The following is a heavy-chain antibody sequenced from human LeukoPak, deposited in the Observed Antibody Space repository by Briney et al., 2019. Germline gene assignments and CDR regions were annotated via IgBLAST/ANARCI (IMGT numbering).Heavy chain of an antibody. CDR2: ISDSGGRT. CDR1: GVTLSNYG. Sequence: GGSLRLSCAVSGVTLSNYGMSWVRQAPGKGLEWVAGISDSGGRTNYADSVKGRFTISRDNPKNTLYLQMNSLRAEDTAVYYCAKDPVRFDPWGQGTLVTVSS. CDR3: AKDPVRFDP. V-gene: IGHV3-23*01. J-gene: IGHJ5*02.